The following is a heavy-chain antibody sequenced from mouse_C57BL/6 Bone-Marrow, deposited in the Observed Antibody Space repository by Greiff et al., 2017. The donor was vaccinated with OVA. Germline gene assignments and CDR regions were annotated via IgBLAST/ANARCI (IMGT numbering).Heavy chain of an antibody. CDR1: GFTFSSYT. CDR3: ARTGTLAMDY. D-gene: IGHD4-1*01. V-gene: IGHV5-9*01. J-gene: IGHJ4*01. CDR2: ISGGGGNT. Sequence: EVQVVDSGGGLVKPGGSLKLSCAASGFTFSSYTMSWVRQTPEKRLEWVATISGGGGNTYYPDSVKGRFTISRDNAKNTLYLQMSSLRSEDTALYYCARTGTLAMDYWGQGTSVTVSS.